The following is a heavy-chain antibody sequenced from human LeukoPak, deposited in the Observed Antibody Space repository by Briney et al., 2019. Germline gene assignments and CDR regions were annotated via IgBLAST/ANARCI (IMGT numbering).Heavy chain of an antibody. J-gene: IGHJ4*02. Sequence: GGSLRLSCAASGFSFNTYSLNWVREAPGRGLEWLSYITSDSSSIFYADAVKGRFTISRDKARNSLFLQMNSLRAEDTAIYYCTRDRPLSGYDFDSWGRGTLVTVSS. CDR3: TRDRPLSGYDFDS. CDR1: GFSFNTYS. CDR2: ITSDSSSI. D-gene: IGHD5-12*01. V-gene: IGHV3-48*01.